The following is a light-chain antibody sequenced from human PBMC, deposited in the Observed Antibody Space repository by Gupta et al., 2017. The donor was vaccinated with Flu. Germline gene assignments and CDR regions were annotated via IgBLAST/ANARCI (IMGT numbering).Light chain of an antibody. CDR2: RNN. V-gene: IGLV1-47*01. CDR1: SSNIGSNY. J-gene: IGLJ3*02. CDR3: AAGDDSRSGWV. Sequence: QSVLTQPPSASGTPGQRVTISCSGSSSNIGSNYVYWYQPLPGTAPNLLIYRNNQRPSGVPDRFSGSKSGTSASLAISGLRAEDEADYYCAAGDDSRSGWVFGGGTKLTVL.